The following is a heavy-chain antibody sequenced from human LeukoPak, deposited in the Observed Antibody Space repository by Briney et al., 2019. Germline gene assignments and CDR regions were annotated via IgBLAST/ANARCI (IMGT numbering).Heavy chain of an antibody. J-gene: IGHJ6*02. CDR3: AKGLHGGVGYGVDV. Sequence: GGSLRLSCTASGFTFSNYAVTWVRQAPGKGLEWVSSISGTGGMTYSADSVKGRFTISRDNSKNTLYLQMKNLRVEHTAVYYCAKGLHGGVGYGVDVWGQGTTVSVSS. V-gene: IGHV3-23*01. D-gene: IGHD3-16*01. CDR1: GFTFSNYA. CDR2: ISGTGGMT.